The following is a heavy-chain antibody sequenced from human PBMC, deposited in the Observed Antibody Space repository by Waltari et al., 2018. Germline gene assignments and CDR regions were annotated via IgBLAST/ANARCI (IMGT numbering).Heavy chain of an antibody. D-gene: IGHD5-12*01. Sequence: EVQLVESGGGLVQPGGSLSLSCAASGFTFSSYWMSWVRQAPGKGLEWVANIKQDGSEKYYVDSVKGRFTISRDNAKNSLYLQMNSLRAEDTAVYYCARVRGYSGYWPDYWGQGTLVTVSS. CDR3: ARVRGYSGYWPDY. J-gene: IGHJ4*02. CDR2: IKQDGSEK. V-gene: IGHV3-7*01. CDR1: GFTFSSYW.